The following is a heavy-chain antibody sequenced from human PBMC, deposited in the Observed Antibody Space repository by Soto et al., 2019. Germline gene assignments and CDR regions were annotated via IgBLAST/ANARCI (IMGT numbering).Heavy chain of an antibody. CDR3: ARYSSGWYSSFGAFDI. J-gene: IGHJ3*02. V-gene: IGHV1-3*01. CDR1: GYTFTSYA. Sequence: ASVKVSCKASGYTFTSYAMHWVRQAPGQRLEWMGWINAGNGNTKYSQKFQGRVTITRDTSASTAYMELSGLRSEDTAVYYCARYSSGWYSSFGAFDIWGQGTMVTVSS. CDR2: INAGNGNT. D-gene: IGHD6-19*01.